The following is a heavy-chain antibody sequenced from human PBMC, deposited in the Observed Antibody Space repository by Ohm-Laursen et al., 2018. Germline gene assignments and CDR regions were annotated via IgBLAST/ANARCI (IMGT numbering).Heavy chain of an antibody. Sequence: EASVKVSCKVSGYTFTDYYMHWVRQAPGQGLEWMGWISPNSGGTNYAQKFQGRVTMTRDTSISTAYMELSSLRSDDTAVYYCARVLPQAQFSLDYWGQGTLVTVSS. D-gene: IGHD2/OR15-2a*01. J-gene: IGHJ4*02. CDR3: ARVLPQAQFSLDY. CDR2: ISPNSGGT. CDR1: GYTFTDYY. V-gene: IGHV1-2*02.